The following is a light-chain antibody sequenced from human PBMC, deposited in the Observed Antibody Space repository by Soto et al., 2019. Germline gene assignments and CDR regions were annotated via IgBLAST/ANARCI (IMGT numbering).Light chain of an antibody. J-gene: IGLJ1*01. CDR3: QSFDSSLRVYV. CDR1: SSNFGAGYE. Sequence: QSVLTQPPSVSGAPGQRVTISCTGSSSNFGAGYEVHWYKQLPGAAPTLVIFNNLKRPSGVPGRFSGSKSGTSASLVISGLQAENEADYYCQSFDSSLRVYVFGSGTKVTVL. V-gene: IGLV1-40*01. CDR2: NNL.